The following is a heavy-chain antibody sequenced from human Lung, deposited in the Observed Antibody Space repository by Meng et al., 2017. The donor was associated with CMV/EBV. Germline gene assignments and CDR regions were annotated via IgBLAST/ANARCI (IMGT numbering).Heavy chain of an antibody. CDR2: IIPILGIP. D-gene: IGHD2-15*01. Sequence: SXXVSXKASGGSLSNYRLNWVRQVPGQGFQWMGGIIPILGIPDYPENFQGRVTITADTSTDTAYMHLSSLRLEDTAVYYCARGARLGYCSGANCYFNDFWGQGTRVTVSS. J-gene: IGHJ4*02. V-gene: IGHV1-69*10. CDR1: GGSLSNYR. CDR3: ARGARLGYCSGANCYFNDF.